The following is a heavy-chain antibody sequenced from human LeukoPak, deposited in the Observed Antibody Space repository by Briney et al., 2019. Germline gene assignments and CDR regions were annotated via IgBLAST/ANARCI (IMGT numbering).Heavy chain of an antibody. D-gene: IGHD5-24*01. J-gene: IGHJ4*02. CDR2: MYYSGST. V-gene: IGHV4-39*01. CDR1: RGSITRRSLY. Sequence: SETLSLTCTFSRGSITRRSLYWGWIRQSPGKGLQCIGCMYYSGSTYYDPSLESRVTISGDTSKNQVSLKLTSVTAEDTAVYFSARSLGDGYAHFDLWGQGSLVTVSS. CDR3: ARSLGDGYAHFDL.